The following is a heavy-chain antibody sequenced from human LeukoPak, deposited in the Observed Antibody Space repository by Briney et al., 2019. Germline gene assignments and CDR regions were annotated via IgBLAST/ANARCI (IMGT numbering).Heavy chain of an antibody. J-gene: IGHJ4*02. CDR3: ARGSGSWPKYYFDY. CDR2: INPNSSGT. Sequence: ASVKVSCRASGYTFTGYYMHWVRQAPGQGLEWMGWINPNSSGTNYAQKFQGRVTMTRDTSISTAYMELSRLRSDDTAVYYCARGSGSWPKYYFDYWGQGTLVTVSS. V-gene: IGHV1-2*02. CDR1: GYTFTGYY. D-gene: IGHD6-13*01.